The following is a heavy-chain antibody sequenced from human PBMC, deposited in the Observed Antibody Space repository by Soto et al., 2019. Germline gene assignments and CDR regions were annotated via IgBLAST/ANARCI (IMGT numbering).Heavy chain of an antibody. Sequence: VPLVESGGGLIQPGGSLRLSCAASWLTVSSNYMNWVRQAPGKGLEWVSLIYTGGGTYYADSVKGRFTVSRDNSKNTLYLQMNSLRAEDTAVYYCARMGQWRVPGDYYYGMDVWGQGTSVTVSS. J-gene: IGHJ6*02. CDR1: WLTVSSNY. D-gene: IGHD6-19*01. CDR2: IYTGGGT. V-gene: IGHV3-53*01. CDR3: ARMGQWRVPGDYYYGMDV.